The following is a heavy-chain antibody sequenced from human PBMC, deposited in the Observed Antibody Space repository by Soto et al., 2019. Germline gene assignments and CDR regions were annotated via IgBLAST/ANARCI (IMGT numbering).Heavy chain of an antibody. CDR1: GFTFSSFW. V-gene: IGHV3-7*01. CDR3: AKGGRQWLVTSDFNY. CDR2: INQDESEK. Sequence: GGSLRLSCAASGFTFSSFWMTWVRQPPGKGLEWVANINQDESEKYYVDSVKGRFTISRDNAKNSLYLQMSSLRAEDTAVYYCAKGGRQWLVTSDFNYWGQGALVTVSS. J-gene: IGHJ4*02. D-gene: IGHD6-19*01.